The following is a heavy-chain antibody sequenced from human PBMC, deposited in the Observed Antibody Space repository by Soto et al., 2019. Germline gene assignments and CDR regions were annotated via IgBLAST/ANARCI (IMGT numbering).Heavy chain of an antibody. CDR1: GFTFSNAW. D-gene: IGHD5-12*01. J-gene: IGHJ4*02. Sequence: GGSLRLSCAASGFTFSNAWMSWVRQAPGKGLEWVSSISSSSSYIYYADSVKGRFTISRDNAKNSLYLQMNSLRAEDTAVYYCARGLVDIVSYFDYWGQGTLVTVSS. CDR3: ARGLVDIVSYFDY. CDR2: ISSSSSYI. V-gene: IGHV3-21*01.